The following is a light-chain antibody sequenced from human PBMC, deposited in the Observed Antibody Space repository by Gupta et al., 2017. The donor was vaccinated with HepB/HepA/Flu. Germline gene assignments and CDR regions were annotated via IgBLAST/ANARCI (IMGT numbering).Light chain of an antibody. CDR2: KAS. CDR3: QHYYVFPLT. J-gene: IGKJ4*01. V-gene: IGKV1-5*03. CDR1: QSISNW. Sequence: DIQMTQSPSTLAASVGDRVTITCRASQSISNWLAWYQHNPGNAPKLLTSKASSLESGVPSRFSGSGSETEFTLTISSLQPDDFATYYCQHYYVFPLTFAGGTKVEIK.